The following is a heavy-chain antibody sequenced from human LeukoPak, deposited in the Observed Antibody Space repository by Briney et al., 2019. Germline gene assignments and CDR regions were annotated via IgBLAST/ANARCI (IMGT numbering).Heavy chain of an antibody. Sequence: SETLSLTCTVSGGSLTYYYWTWIRQSPGRRPEWIGYIYYSGSTNYNPSLESRVAFSVDTSKNQVSLKLSSVTAADTAVYYCAREAGGGLDYWGQGTLVTVSS. D-gene: IGHD3-16*01. CDR1: GGSLTYYY. V-gene: IGHV4-59*12. J-gene: IGHJ4*02. CDR3: AREAGGGLDY. CDR2: IYYSGST.